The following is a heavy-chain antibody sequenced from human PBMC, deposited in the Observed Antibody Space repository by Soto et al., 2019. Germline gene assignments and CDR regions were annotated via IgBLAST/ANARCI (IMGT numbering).Heavy chain of an antibody. J-gene: IGHJ5*02. CDR1: GFTFSSYA. Sequence: PGGSLRLSCAASGFTFSSYAMHWVRQAPGKGLEWVAVISYDGSNKYYADSVKGRFTISRDNSKNTLYVQMNSLRAEDTAVYYCARSRNGPYGSWFDPWGLGTLVTVSS. CDR2: ISYDGSNK. CDR3: ARSRNGPYGSWFDP. V-gene: IGHV3-30*04. D-gene: IGHD2-8*01.